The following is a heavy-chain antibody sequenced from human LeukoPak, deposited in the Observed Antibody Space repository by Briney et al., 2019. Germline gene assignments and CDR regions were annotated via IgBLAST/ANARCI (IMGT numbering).Heavy chain of an antibody. CDR1: GFTFTRYA. V-gene: IGHV3-30*01. D-gene: IGHD6-13*01. CDR3: AREGRDSSSWSYFDY. CDR2: ISYDGSNK. Sequence: GGSLRLSCAASGFTFTRYAMHWGRQAPGTGLEWGAVISYDGSNKYYADSVKGRFTISRDNSKNTLYLQMNSLRAEDTAVYYCAREGRDSSSWSYFDYWGQGTLVTVSS. J-gene: IGHJ4*02.